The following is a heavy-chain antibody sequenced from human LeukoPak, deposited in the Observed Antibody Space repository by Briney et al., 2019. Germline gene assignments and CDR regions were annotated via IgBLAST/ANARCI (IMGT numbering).Heavy chain of an antibody. D-gene: IGHD3-22*01. Sequence: GGSLRLSCAASGFTFDDYGMSWFRQAPEKGLEWVSGINWNGGSTGYADSVKGRFTISRDNAKNSLYLQMNSLRAEDTALYYCAREGVSDSSGYYLYYFDYWGQGTLVTVSS. CDR2: INWNGGST. V-gene: IGHV3-20*04. CDR1: GFTFDDYG. J-gene: IGHJ4*02. CDR3: AREGVSDSSGYYLYYFDY.